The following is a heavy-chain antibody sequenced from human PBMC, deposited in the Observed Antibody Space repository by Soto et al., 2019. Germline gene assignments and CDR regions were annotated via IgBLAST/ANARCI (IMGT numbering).Heavy chain of an antibody. V-gene: IGHV3-30*18. CDR3: AKDLYGWLQTAPDY. J-gene: IGHJ4*02. CDR2: ISYDGSNK. CDR1: GFTFSSYG. D-gene: IGHD5-12*01. Sequence: QVQLVESGGGVVQPGRSLRLSCAASGFTFSSYGMHWVRQAPGKGLEWVAVISYDGSNKYYADSVKGRFTISRDNSKNTLYLQMNRLRAEDTAVYYCAKDLYGWLQTAPDYWGQGTLVTVSS.